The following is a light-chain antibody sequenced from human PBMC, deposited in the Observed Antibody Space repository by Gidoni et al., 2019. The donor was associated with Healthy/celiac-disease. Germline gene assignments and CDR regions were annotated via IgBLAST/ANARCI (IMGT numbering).Light chain of an antibody. V-gene: IGKV3-20*01. J-gene: IGKJ2*01. CDR3: QQYGSSPPYT. Sequence: DIVFPHSPGTLSLSPGERATLSCRASQSVSSSYLAWYQQKPGQAPRLLIYGASSRATGIPDRFSGSGSGTDFTLTISRLDPEDFAVYYCQQYGSSPPYTFGQGTKLEIK. CDR1: QSVSSSY. CDR2: GAS.